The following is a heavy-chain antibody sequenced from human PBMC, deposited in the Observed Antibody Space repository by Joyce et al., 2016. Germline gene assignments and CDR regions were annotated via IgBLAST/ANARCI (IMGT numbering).Heavy chain of an antibody. CDR2: LSNGGDGA. CDR1: GFIFSNYA. D-gene: IGHD3-22*01. J-gene: IGHJ4*02. Sequence: EVQLLESGGGLTQPGGSLGLSCAASGFIFSNYAMSWVRQAPGKVLEWVSGLSNGGDGAFYADSVKGRFTISRDNSKSTLYLQKNSLRAEDSAIYYCGRYYYDSTGYWGSYFDYWGQGILVTVSS. V-gene: IGHV3-23*01. CDR3: GRYYYDSTGYWGSYFDY.